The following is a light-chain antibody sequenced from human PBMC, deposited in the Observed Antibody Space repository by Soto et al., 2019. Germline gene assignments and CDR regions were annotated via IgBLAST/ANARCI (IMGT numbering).Light chain of an antibody. CDR3: CSYVATDTFV. Sequence: QSALTQPRSVSGSPGQSVTISCTGTSSNVGGYNYVSWYQQHPGKAPKLMIYDVSKRPSGVPDRFSGSKSGNTASLTISGLQAEDEADYYCCSYVATDTFVFGTGTKLTVL. V-gene: IGLV2-11*01. CDR1: SSNVGGYNY. J-gene: IGLJ1*01. CDR2: DVS.